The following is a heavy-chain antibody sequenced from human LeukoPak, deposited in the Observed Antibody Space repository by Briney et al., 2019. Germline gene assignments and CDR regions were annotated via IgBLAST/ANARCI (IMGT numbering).Heavy chain of an antibody. V-gene: IGHV4-61*08. CDR3: ARGSGNDFWSGYGSFYGMDV. D-gene: IGHD3-3*01. J-gene: IGHJ6*02. CDR1: GGSVSSGGFY. CDR2: IYYSGST. Sequence: PSETLSLTCTVSGGSVSSGGFYWTWIRQPPGKGLEWIGYIYYSGSTNYIPSLRSRLTISVDTSKNQFSLKLSSVTAADTAVYYCARGSGNDFWSGYGSFYGMDVWGQGTTVTVSS.